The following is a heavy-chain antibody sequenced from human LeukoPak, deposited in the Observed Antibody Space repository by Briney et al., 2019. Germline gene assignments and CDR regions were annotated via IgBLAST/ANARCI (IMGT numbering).Heavy chain of an antibody. CDR3: ARDRSSTAAPSLTY. CDR2: IRSSGSTI. D-gene: IGHD6-13*01. V-gene: IGHV3-48*01. J-gene: IGHJ4*02. Sequence: GGSLRLSCAASGFTFSSYGMNWVRQAPRKGLEWISYIRSSGSTIYYADSVKGRFTISRDNAKNSLYLQMNSLRGEDTAVYYCARDRSSTAAPSLTYWGQGTLVTVSS. CDR1: GFTFSSYG.